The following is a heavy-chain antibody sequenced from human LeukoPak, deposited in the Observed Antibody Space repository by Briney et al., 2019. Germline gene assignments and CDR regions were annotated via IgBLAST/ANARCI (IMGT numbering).Heavy chain of an antibody. Sequence: PGGSMRLSCAAPGFTFSSYAMHWVRQAPGKGLEWVAVISYDGSNKYYADSVKGRFTISRDNSKNTMYLQMNSLRAEDTAVYYCAKDHLHIYGSGSYIDYWGQGTLVTVSS. CDR2: ISYDGSNK. V-gene: IGHV3-30-3*01. CDR3: AKDHLHIYGSGSYIDY. D-gene: IGHD3-10*01. J-gene: IGHJ4*02. CDR1: GFTFSSYA.